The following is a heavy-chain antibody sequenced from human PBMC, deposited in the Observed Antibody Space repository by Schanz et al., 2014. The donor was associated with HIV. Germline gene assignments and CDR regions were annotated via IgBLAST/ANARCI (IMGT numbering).Heavy chain of an antibody. CDR1: GVTFSNYW. CDR2: IKQDGTEM. Sequence: EVQLVESGGGLVQPGGSLRLSCVASGVTFSNYWMTWVRHVSGKGLEWVANIKQDGTEMYYVDSVKGRFTISRDNAKNSLYLQMSSLRVEDTAVYYCAREGGSSGHNGYFDYWGQGTLVTVSS. V-gene: IGHV3-7*01. D-gene: IGHD6-19*01. J-gene: IGHJ4*02. CDR3: AREGGSSGHNGYFDY.